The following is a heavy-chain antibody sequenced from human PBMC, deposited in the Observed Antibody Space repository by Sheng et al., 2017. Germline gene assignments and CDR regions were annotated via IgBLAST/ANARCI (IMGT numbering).Heavy chain of an antibody. J-gene: IGHJ4*02. Sequence: QVQLQQWGAGLLKPSETLSLTCAVYGGSFSGYYWSWIRQPPGKGLEWIGEINQSGSTSYNPSLKSRVTISVDTSKNQFSLRLNSVTAADTAVYYCARVGSPPNYGPGHGHLPLDCWGQGTLVTVSS. V-gene: IGHV4-34*01. CDR2: INQSGST. CDR1: GGSFSGYY. CDR3: ARVGSPPNYGPGHGHLPLDC. D-gene: IGHD3-10*01.